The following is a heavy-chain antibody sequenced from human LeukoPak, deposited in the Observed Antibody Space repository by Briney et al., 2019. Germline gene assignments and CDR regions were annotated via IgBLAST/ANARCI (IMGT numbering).Heavy chain of an antibody. V-gene: IGHV1-8*01. CDR1: GYTFTSYD. CDR2: MNPNSGNT. Sequence: GASVKVSCKASGYTFTSYDINWVRQATGQGLEWMGWMNPNSGNTGYAQKFQGRVNMTRNTSISTAYMELSSLRSEDTAVYYCARARITMVRGVTNRGWFDPWGQGTLVTVSS. D-gene: IGHD3-10*01. J-gene: IGHJ5*02. CDR3: ARARITMVRGVTNRGWFDP.